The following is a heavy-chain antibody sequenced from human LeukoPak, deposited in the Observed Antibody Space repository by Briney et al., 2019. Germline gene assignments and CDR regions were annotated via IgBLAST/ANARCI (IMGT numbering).Heavy chain of an antibody. CDR1: GFTFSSYW. Sequence: GGSLRLSCAASGFTFSSYWMHWVRQAPGKGLVWVSRINSDGSSTSYADSVKGRFTISRDNAKNTLYLQMNSLRAEDTAVYYCARESYDSSGYWRDAFDIWGRGTMVTVSS. V-gene: IGHV3-74*01. CDR2: INSDGSST. CDR3: ARESYDSSGYWRDAFDI. D-gene: IGHD3-22*01. J-gene: IGHJ3*02.